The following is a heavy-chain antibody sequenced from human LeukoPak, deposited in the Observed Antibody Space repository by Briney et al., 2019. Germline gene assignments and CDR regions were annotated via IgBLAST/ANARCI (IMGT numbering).Heavy chain of an antibody. CDR2: INHSGST. J-gene: IGHJ6*03. Sequence: PSETLSLTCAVYGGSFSGYYWSWIRQPPGKGLEWIGEINHSGSTNYNPSLKSRVTISLDTSKNQFSLKLSSVTAADTADYCASVRRGFGESSKYYAHYYMGVWGKGTTVTISS. CDR3: ASVRRGFGESSKYYAHYYMGV. CDR1: GGSFSGYY. D-gene: IGHD3-10*01. V-gene: IGHV4-34*01.